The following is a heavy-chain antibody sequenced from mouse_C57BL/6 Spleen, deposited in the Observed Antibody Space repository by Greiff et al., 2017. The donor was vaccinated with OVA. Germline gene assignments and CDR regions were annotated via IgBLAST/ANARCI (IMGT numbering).Heavy chain of an antibody. CDR2: ISYDGSN. D-gene: IGHD2-12*01. V-gene: IGHV3-6*01. Sequence: EVQLQESGPGLVKPSQSLSLTCSVTGYSITSGYYWNWIRQFPGNKLEWMGYISYDGSNNYNPSLKNRISITRDTSKNQFFLKLNSVTTEDTATYYCARRLGTIYDSDYWGQGTTLTVSS. J-gene: IGHJ2*01. CDR1: GYSITSGYY. CDR3: ARRLGTIYDSDY.